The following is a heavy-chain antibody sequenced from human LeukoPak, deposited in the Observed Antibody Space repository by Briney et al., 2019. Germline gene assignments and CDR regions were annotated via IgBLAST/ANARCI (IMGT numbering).Heavy chain of an antibody. D-gene: IGHD2-15*01. Sequence: SETLSLNCAVYGGSFSGYYWSWIRQPPGKGLEWIGEINHSGSTNYNPSLKSRVTISVDTSKNQFSLKLSSVTAADTAVYYCARGRGSAYCSGGSCPGDWFDPWGQGTLVTVSS. V-gene: IGHV4-34*01. CDR2: INHSGST. J-gene: IGHJ5*02. CDR1: GGSFSGYY. CDR3: ARGRGSAYCSGGSCPGDWFDP.